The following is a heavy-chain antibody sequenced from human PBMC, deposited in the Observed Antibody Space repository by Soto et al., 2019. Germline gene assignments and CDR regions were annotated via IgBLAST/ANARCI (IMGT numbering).Heavy chain of an antibody. V-gene: IGHV3-30-3*01. CDR1: GFTFSSYA. D-gene: IGHD5-12*01. J-gene: IGHJ4*02. CDR2: ISYDGSNK. Sequence: QVQLVESGGGVVQPGRSLRLSCAASGFTFSSYAMHWVRQAPGKGLEWVAVISYDGSNKYYADSVKGRFTISRDNSKNTLYLQMNSLRAEDTAVYYCARDVQSSPIVATRFYYWGQGTLVTVSS. CDR3: ARDVQSSPIVATRFYY.